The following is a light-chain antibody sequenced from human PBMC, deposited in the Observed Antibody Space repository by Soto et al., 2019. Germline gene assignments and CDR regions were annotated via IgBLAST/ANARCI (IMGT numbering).Light chain of an antibody. Sequence: EIVLTQSPGTLSLSPGERATLSCRSSQSVTGSYLAWYQQKPGRAPRLLIFGASSRATDIPDRFSGSGSGTDFTLTISRLEPEDFAVYYCQQYGTSRGTFGQGTKLEIK. CDR2: GAS. CDR3: QQYGTSRGT. J-gene: IGKJ2*01. CDR1: QSVTGSY. V-gene: IGKV3-20*01.